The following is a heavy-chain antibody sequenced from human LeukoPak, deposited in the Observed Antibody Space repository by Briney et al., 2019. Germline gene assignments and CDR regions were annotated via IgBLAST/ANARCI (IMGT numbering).Heavy chain of an antibody. CDR1: GFTFSSYA. Sequence: GGSLRPSCAASGFTFSSYAMHWVRQAPGKGLEWVAVISYDGSNKYYADSVKGRFTISRDNSKNTLDLQMNSLRAEDTAVYYCARDHLLTGYVNYFDYWGQGTLVTVSS. D-gene: IGHD3-9*01. V-gene: IGHV3-30-3*01. CDR3: ARDHLLTGYVNYFDY. CDR2: ISYDGSNK. J-gene: IGHJ4*02.